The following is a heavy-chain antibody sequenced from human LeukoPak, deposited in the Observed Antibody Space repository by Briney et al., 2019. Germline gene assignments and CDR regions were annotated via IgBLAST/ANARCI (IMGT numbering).Heavy chain of an antibody. CDR1: GYTFDNSA. CDR2: ITWNSGKW. J-gene: IGHJ6*03. CDR3: AKVHKYVGGECYLDV. Sequence: GGSLRLSCEASGYTFDNSAMHWVRQAPGKGLERVSHITWNSGKWCYANSVKGRFTISRDNRKNSLYLQMNSLRTEDTAVYYCAKVHKYVGGECYLDVGGKGTGVSVSS. V-gene: IGHV3-9*01. D-gene: IGHD2/OR15-2a*01.